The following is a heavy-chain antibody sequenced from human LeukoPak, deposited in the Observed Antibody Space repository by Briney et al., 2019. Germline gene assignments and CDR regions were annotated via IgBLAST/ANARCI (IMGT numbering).Heavy chain of an antibody. J-gene: IGHJ4*02. CDR3: AREECSSSSCYTFDH. Sequence: PGRSLRLSCAASGFTFSSYTMHWVRQAPGKGLEWVAVISYDESNKYYADSVKGRFTISRDNSKNTLYLQMNSLRAEDTAVYYCAREECSSSSCYTFDHWGQGTLVTVSS. CDR2: ISYDESNK. V-gene: IGHV3-30-3*01. CDR1: GFTFSSYT. D-gene: IGHD2-2*02.